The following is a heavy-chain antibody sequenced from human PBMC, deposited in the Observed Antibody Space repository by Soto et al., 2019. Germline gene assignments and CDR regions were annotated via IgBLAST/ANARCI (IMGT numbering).Heavy chain of an antibody. J-gene: IGHJ4*02. CDR1: GYTFTSYG. CDR2: ISAYNGNT. CDR3: ARDVLGDYYDSSGYPVFDY. Sequence: ASVKVSCKASGYTFTSYGISWVRQAPGQGLEWMGWISAYNGNTNYAQKLQGRVTMTTDTSTSTAYMELRSLRSDDTAVYYCARDVLGDYYDSSGYPVFDYWGQGTLVTVSS. V-gene: IGHV1-18*01. D-gene: IGHD3-22*01.